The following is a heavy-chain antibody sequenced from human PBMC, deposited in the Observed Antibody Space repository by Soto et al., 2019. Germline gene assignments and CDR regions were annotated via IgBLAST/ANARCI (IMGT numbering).Heavy chain of an antibody. Sequence: GGSLRLSCAASGFNFNSYTINWVRQAPGKRLGWLSSISSSGYIFSTDSVRSRFTISRDNAKNSVYLQINSLRAEDTAVYFCARDCSGGSCYPGMDVWGQGTTVTVSS. J-gene: IGHJ6*02. V-gene: IGHV3-21*01. CDR2: ISSSGYI. D-gene: IGHD2-15*01. CDR1: GFNFNSYT. CDR3: ARDCSGGSCYPGMDV.